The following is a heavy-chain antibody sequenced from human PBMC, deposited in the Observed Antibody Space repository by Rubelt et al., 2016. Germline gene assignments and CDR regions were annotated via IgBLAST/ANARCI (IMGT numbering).Heavy chain of an antibody. D-gene: IGHD3-10*01. CDR2: ISGADGST. CDR3: ATDGSAWSRDN. V-gene: IGHV3-23*01. Sequence: GSGGGLVQPGGSLRLSCVPSEFTFSTYAMNWVRQAPGKGLEWVSSISGADGSTYYADSVKGRFTISRDNARNLVFLQMNSLRVDDTAVYYCATDGSAWSRDNWGQGTLVTVSS. J-gene: IGHJ1*01. CDR1: EFTFSTYA.